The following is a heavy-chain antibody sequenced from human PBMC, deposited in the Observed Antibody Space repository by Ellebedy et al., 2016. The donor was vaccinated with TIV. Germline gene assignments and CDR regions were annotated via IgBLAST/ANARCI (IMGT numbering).Heavy chain of an antibody. V-gene: IGHV3-7*04. J-gene: IGHJ4*02. Sequence: GESLKISXAASGFTFRNYWMSWARQTPGKGLEWVAIIKNDGSDIHYVDSVKGRFVISRDNAKNSLYLQMTSLRAKDTAVYYCVRGDGYVLAYWGQGTLVTVSS. CDR1: GFTFRNYW. CDR3: VRGDGYVLAY. D-gene: IGHD2-21*01. CDR2: IKNDGSDI.